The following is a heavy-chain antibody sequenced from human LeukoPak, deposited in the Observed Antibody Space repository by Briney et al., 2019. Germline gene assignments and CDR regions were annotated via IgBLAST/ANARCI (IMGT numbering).Heavy chain of an antibody. D-gene: IGHD3-22*01. Sequence: GASVKVSCKASGHTFTGYYMHWVRQAPGQGLEWMGRINPNSGGTNYAQKFQGRVTMTRDTSISTAYMELSRLRSDDTAVYYCARDSPGDYYDSSGFDYWGQGTLVTVSS. CDR1: GHTFTGYY. V-gene: IGHV1-2*06. J-gene: IGHJ4*02. CDR3: ARDSPGDYYDSSGFDY. CDR2: INPNSGGT.